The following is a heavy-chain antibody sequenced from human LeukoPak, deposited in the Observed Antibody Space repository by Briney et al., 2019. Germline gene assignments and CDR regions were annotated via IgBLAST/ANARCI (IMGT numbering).Heavy chain of an antibody. CDR3: ARDRSKGGGRIDY. CDR1: GGSISSYY. Sequence: PSETLSLTCTVSGGSISSYYWSWIRQPPGKGLEWIGYIYYSGSTNYNPSLKSRVTISVDTSKNQFSLKLSSVTAADTAVYYCARDRSKGGGRIDYWGQGTLVTVSS. V-gene: IGHV4-59*01. D-gene: IGHD1-14*01. CDR2: IYYSGST. J-gene: IGHJ4*02.